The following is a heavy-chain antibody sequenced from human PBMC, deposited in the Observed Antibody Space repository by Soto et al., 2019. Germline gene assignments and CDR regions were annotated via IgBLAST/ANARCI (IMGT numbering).Heavy chain of an antibody. J-gene: IGHJ4*02. CDR1: GFTFSSYG. V-gene: IGHV3-30*18. CDR3: AKEREGDYSVDY. Sequence: QVQLVESGGGVVQPGRSLRLSCAASGFTFSSYGMHWVRQAPGKGLEWVAVISYDGSNKYYADSVKGRFTISRDNSKNTLYLQMNSLRAEDTAVYYCAKEREGDYSVDYWGQGTLVTVSS. D-gene: IGHD4-17*01. CDR2: ISYDGSNK.